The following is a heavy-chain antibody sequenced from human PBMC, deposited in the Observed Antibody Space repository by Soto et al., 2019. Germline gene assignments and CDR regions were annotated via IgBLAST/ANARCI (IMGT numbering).Heavy chain of an antibody. CDR1: GFTFSSYA. Sequence: GGSLRLSCAASGFTFSSYAMHWVRQAPGKGLEWVAVISYDGSNKYYADSVKGRFTISRDNSKNTLYLQMNSLRAEDTAVYYCAKDAGDIVVVPAALNWFDPWGQGTLVTVSS. J-gene: IGHJ5*02. CDR3: AKDAGDIVVVPAALNWFDP. D-gene: IGHD2-2*01. V-gene: IGHV3-30-3*01. CDR2: ISYDGSNK.